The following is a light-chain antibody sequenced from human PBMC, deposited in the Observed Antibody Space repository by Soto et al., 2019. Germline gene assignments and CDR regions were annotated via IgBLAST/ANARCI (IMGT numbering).Light chain of an antibody. CDR2: EVS. CDR3: SSYSISTAYL. J-gene: IGLJ1*01. CDR1: SSDVGGYDY. Sequence: LTQPASVSGSPGQSITISCTGTSSDVGGYDYVSWYQLHPGKPPKLMVFEVSSRPSGVSYRFSDSKSGNTASLTISGLQAEDEADYFCSSYSISTAYLFGTGTKVTVL. V-gene: IGLV2-14*01.